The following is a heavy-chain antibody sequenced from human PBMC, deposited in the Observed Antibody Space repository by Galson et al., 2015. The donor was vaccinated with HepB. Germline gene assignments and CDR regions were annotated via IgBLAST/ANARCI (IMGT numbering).Heavy chain of an antibody. Sequence: SLRLSCAASGFTFSSYSMNWVRQAPGKGLEWVSSISSSSSYIYYADSVKGRFTISRDNAKNSLYLQMNGLRAEDTAVYYCARSRCSSTSCYDAFDIWGQGTMVTVSS. D-gene: IGHD2-2*01. CDR1: GFTFSSYS. CDR2: ISSSSSYI. V-gene: IGHV3-21*01. J-gene: IGHJ3*02. CDR3: ARSRCSSTSCYDAFDI.